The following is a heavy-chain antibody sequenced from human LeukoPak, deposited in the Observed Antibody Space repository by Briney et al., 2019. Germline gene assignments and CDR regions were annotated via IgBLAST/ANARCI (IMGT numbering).Heavy chain of an antibody. CDR3: ARYDSSWGYFDY. CDR2: IYYSGST. J-gene: IGHJ4*02. D-gene: IGHD6-13*01. V-gene: IGHV4-28*01. CDR1: GXSISSSNG. Sequence: SDTLSLTCAVSGXSISSSNGWGWIRQPPGKGLEWIGYIYYSGSTYYSPSLKSRVTMSVDTSKNHFSLKLTSVTAVDTAVYYCARYDSSWGYFDYWGQGTLVTVSS.